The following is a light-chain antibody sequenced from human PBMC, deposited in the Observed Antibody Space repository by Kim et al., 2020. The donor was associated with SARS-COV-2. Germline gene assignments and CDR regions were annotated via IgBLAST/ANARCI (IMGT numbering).Light chain of an antibody. V-gene: IGLV1-44*01. CDR3: AAWDDSLNGPV. CDR1: SSNIGSNA. J-gene: IGLJ3*02. CDR2: TND. Sequence: GQRVTISCSGSSSNIGSNAVNWYRQLPGTAPKLLIYTNDLRPSGVPDRFSGSKSDTSASLAISGLQSEDEADYFCAAWDDSLNGPVFGGGTQLTVL.